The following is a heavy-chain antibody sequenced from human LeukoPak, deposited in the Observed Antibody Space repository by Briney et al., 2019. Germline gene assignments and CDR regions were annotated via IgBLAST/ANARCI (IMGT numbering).Heavy chain of an antibody. D-gene: IGHD3-22*01. CDR2: IIPIFGTA. Sequence: SVKVSCKASGGTFSSYAISWVRQAPGQGLEWMGGIIPIFGTANHAQKFQGRVTITADESTSTAYMELSSLRSEDTAVYYCARDDPPTQYYYDSSGYPWGQGTLVTVSS. CDR1: GGTFSSYA. V-gene: IGHV1-69*01. CDR3: ARDDPPTQYYYDSSGYP. J-gene: IGHJ5*02.